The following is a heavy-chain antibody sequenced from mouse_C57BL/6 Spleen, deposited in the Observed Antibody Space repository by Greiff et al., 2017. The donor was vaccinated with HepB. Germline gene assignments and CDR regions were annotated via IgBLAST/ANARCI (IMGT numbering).Heavy chain of an antibody. CDR3: VRHIYYGYDGYFDV. CDR1: GFSFNTYA. Sequence: EVQLVESGGGLVQPKGSLKLSCAASGFSFNTYAMNWVRQAPGKGLEWVARIRSKSNNYATYYADSVKDRFTISRDDSESMLYLQMNNLKTEDTAMYYCVRHIYYGYDGYFDVWGTGTTVTVSS. J-gene: IGHJ1*03. V-gene: IGHV10-1*01. CDR2: IRSKSNNYAT. D-gene: IGHD2-2*01.